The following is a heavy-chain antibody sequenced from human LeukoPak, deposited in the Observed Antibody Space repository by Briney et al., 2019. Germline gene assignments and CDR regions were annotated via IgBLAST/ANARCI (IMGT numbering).Heavy chain of an antibody. D-gene: IGHD4-23*01. CDR3: ARGPNKSDGGNSGSAWFDP. Sequence: GASVKVSCKASGYTFTTYDINGVRQATGQGLEWRGWMNPNSGNTGYAQKFQGRVTMTRNTSISTAYMELSSLRSEDTAVYYCARGPNKSDGGNSGSAWFDPWGQGTLVTVSS. V-gene: IGHV1-8*01. J-gene: IGHJ5*02. CDR2: MNPNSGNT. CDR1: GYTFTTYD.